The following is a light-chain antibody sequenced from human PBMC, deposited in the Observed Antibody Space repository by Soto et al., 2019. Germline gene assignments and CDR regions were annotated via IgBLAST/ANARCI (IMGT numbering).Light chain of an antibody. Sequence: QTVVTQEPSFSVSPGGTVTLTCGLSSGSVSTTYYPSWYQQTPGQAPRTLIYSTNTRSSGVPDRFSGSILGNRAALTITGAQADDESDYYCVLYMGNGILFGGGTQLTVL. CDR2: STN. CDR3: VLYMGNGIL. J-gene: IGLJ2*01. V-gene: IGLV8-61*01. CDR1: SGSVSTTYY.